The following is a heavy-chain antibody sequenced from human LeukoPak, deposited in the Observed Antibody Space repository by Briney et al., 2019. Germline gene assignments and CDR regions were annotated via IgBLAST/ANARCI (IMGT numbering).Heavy chain of an antibody. CDR3: ASSGYDSTLNY. Sequence: GGSLKVSCKASGYTFTSYYMRWVRQAPGQGLEWMGIINPSGGSTSYAQKFQGRVTMTRDTSTSTVYMELSSLRSEDTAVYYCASSGYDSTLNYWGQGTLVTVSS. J-gene: IGHJ4*02. CDR1: GYTFTSYY. V-gene: IGHV1-46*03. D-gene: IGHD5-12*01. CDR2: INPSGGST.